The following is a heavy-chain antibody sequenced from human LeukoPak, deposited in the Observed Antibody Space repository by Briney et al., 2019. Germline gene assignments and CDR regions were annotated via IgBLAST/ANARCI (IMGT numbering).Heavy chain of an antibody. Sequence: ASVTVSCKASGYTFTNYGISWVRQAPGQGLEWMGWISAYNGNTNYTQKLQGRVTMTTDTSTSTAYMELRSLRSDDTAVYYCARDNSLESYYYYYGMDVWGQGTTVTVSS. D-gene: IGHD1-1*01. J-gene: IGHJ6*02. CDR2: ISAYNGNT. CDR3: ARDNSLESYYYYYGMDV. V-gene: IGHV1-18*01. CDR1: GYTFTNYG.